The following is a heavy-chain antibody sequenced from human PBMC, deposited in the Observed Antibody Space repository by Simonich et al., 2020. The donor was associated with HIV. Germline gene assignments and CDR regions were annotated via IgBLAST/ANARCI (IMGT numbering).Heavy chain of an antibody. D-gene: IGHD3-22*01. V-gene: IGHV4-34*01. CDR1: GGSFRGYY. J-gene: IGHJ3*02. CDR2: INHRGSA. Sequence: QVQLQQWGAGLLKPSETLSLTCAVYGGSFRGYYWSWIRQPPGKGRGWIGEINHRGSAHYNPSLKSRVTISVDPSKNHFSLKLSSVTAADTAVYYCARLAVVIGAFDIWGQGTMATVSS. CDR3: ARLAVVIGAFDI.